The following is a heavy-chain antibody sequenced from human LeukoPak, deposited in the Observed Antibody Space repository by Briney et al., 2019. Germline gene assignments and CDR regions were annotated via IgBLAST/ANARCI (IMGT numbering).Heavy chain of an antibody. J-gene: IGHJ4*02. CDR3: ARLGTCSGGHCLPDY. Sequence: SETLSLTCTVSGGSISSGGYYWSWIRQPPGKGLESIGYIHYSGKTDYNPSLKSRVTISVDTSKNQFSLKLTSVTAADTAVYYCARLGTCSGGHCLPDYWGQGTLVTVSS. CDR2: IHYSGKT. CDR1: GGSISSGGYY. V-gene: IGHV4-61*08. D-gene: IGHD2-15*01.